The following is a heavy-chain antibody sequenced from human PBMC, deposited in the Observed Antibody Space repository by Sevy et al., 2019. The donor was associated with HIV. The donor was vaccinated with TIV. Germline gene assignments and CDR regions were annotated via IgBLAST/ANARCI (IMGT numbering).Heavy chain of an antibody. CDR1: GFAMSSYW. J-gene: IGHJ2*01. CDR2: ISGGGGT. V-gene: IGHV3-23*01. CDR3: AKHYIHDIADGWYFDL. D-gene: IGHD6-13*01. Sequence: GGSLRLSCAASGFAMSSYWVTWVRQVPGKGLEGKGLEWVSTISGGGGTYYADSVRGRFTISRDNSKNTLYLQVNSLRVEDTAVYYCAKHYIHDIADGWYFDLWGRGTLVTVSS.